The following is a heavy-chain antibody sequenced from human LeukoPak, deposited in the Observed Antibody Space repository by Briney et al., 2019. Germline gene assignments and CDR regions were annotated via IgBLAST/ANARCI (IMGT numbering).Heavy chain of an antibody. V-gene: IGHV1-2*02. D-gene: IGHD6-19*01. CDR1: GYTFTGYY. J-gene: IGHJ3*02. CDR2: INPNSGGT. Sequence: GASVKVSCKASGYTFTGYYMHWVRQAPGQGLEWMGWINPNSGGTNYAQKFQGRVTMTRDTSISTAYMELSRLRSDDTAVYYCASFIHRPGGWLDSSDAFDIWGQGTMVTVSS. CDR3: ASFIHRPGGWLDSSDAFDI.